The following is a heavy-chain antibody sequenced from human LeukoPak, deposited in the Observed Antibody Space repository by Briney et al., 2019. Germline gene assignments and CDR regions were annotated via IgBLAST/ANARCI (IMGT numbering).Heavy chain of an antibody. J-gene: IGHJ4*02. V-gene: IGHV1-2*02. D-gene: IGHD6-19*01. CDR2: INPNSGGT. Sequence: ASVKVSCKASGYTFTGYYMHWVRQAPGQGLEWMGWINPNSGGTNYAQKFQGRVTMTRDTSISTAYMELSRLRSEDTAVYYCASGYSGWYKNRGFDYWGQGTLVTVSS. CDR1: GYTFTGYY. CDR3: ASGYSGWYKNRGFDY.